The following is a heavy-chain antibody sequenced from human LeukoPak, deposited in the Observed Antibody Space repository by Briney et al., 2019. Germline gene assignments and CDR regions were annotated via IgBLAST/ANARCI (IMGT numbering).Heavy chain of an antibody. CDR1: GFPFSSYS. CDR3: ARVSKANWNDPNWFDP. V-gene: IGHV3-21*01. CDR2: ISSSSSYT. Sequence: GGSLRLFCAASGFPFSSYSMHWVRQAPGKGLEWVSYISSSSSYTYYAHSVKGRFTITRDNANNSLYLQMSSLRAEDTAVYYCARVSKANWNDPNWFDPWGQGTLVTVSS. D-gene: IGHD1-20*01. J-gene: IGHJ5*02.